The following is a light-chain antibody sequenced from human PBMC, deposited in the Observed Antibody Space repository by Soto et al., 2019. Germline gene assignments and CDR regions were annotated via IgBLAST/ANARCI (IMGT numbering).Light chain of an antibody. CDR3: AAWDDSPNGRV. CDR2: TNN. V-gene: IGLV1-44*01. J-gene: IGLJ3*02. CDR1: SSNIGSNT. Sequence: QSVLTQPPSASGTPGQRVTISCSGSSSNIGSNTANWYQQLPGTAPKLLIYTNNQRPSGVPARFSGSKSGTSASLAISGLQSEDEADYYCAAWDDSPNGRVFGGGTKLTVL.